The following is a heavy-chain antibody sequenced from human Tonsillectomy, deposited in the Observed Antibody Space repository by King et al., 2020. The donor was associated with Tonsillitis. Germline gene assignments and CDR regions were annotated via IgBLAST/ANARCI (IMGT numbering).Heavy chain of an antibody. J-gene: IGHJ4*02. CDR1: GYSFTSYW. Sequence: QLVQSGAEVKKPGESLKISCKGSGYSFTSYWIGWVRQMPGKGLEWMGIIYPGDSDTRNSPSFQGQVTISADKSISTAYLQWSSLKASDTAMYYCARLSRLTKITMIVVAPFDYWGQGTLVTVSS. CDR3: ARLSRLTKITMIVVAPFDY. D-gene: IGHD3-22*01. CDR2: IYPGDSDT. V-gene: IGHV5-51*01.